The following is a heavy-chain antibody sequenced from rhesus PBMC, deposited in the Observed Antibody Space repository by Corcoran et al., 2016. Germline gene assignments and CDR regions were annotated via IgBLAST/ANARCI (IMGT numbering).Heavy chain of an antibody. D-gene: IGHD3-16*01. V-gene: IGHV3S42*01. Sequence: EVQLVESGGGLAKPGGSLRLSCVASGFTFSSYWMNWVRQTPGKGLEWISAINSGGGSTYYADSVKGRFTISRDNSKNTLSLQMNSLRAEDTAVYYCAKGAIVAFDFWGQGLRVTVSS. CDR1: GFTFSSYW. CDR2: INSGGGST. CDR3: AKGAIVAFDF. J-gene: IGHJ3*01.